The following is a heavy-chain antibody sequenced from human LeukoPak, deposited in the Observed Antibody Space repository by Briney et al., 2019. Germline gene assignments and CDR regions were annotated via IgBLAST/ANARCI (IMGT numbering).Heavy chain of an antibody. CDR3: AKSRSDSSGFDY. V-gene: IGHV3-9*01. CDR1: GFTFDDYA. Sequence: GRSLRLSCAASGFTFDDYAMHWVRQVPGKGLEWVSGISWNSGSIGYADSVKGRFTISRDNAKNSLYLQMNSLRAEDTALYYCAKSRSDSSGFDYWGQGTLVTVSS. CDR2: ISWNSGSI. D-gene: IGHD6-19*01. J-gene: IGHJ4*02.